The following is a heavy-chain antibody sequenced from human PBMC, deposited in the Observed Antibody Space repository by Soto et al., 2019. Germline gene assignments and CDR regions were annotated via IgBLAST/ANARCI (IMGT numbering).Heavy chain of an antibody. CDR3: TTSAEQWLFDY. Sequence: EVQLVESGGGLVKPGGSFRLSCAASGFTFSNAWMSWVPQAPGKGLEWVGRIKTKTDGGTTDYAAPVKGRITISRDDSKNTLYLQMNSLKTEDTAVYYCTTSAEQWLFDYWGQGTLVIVSS. CDR1: GFTFSNAW. D-gene: IGHD6-19*01. V-gene: IGHV3-15*01. J-gene: IGHJ4*02. CDR2: IKTKTDGGTT.